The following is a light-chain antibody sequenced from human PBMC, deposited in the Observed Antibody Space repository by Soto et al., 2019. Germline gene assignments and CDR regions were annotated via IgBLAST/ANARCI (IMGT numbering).Light chain of an antibody. V-gene: IGLV2-11*01. CDR2: DVS. J-gene: IGLJ1*01. CDR1: NSYVGGYDR. Sequence: ALTQPRSVSGSPGQSVTISCTGTNSYVGGYDRVSWYQQKTGKVPKLLIHDVSQRPSGVPDRFSGSRSANTASLTISGLQADGEADYYCCAYAGSFTYVFGVGTKVTVL. CDR3: CAYAGSFTYV.